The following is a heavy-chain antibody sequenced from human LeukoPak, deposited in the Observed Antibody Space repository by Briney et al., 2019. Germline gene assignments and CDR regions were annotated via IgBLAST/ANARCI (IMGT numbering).Heavy chain of an antibody. D-gene: IGHD6-13*01. CDR1: GLTVSSNY. V-gene: IGHV3-53*04. CDR3: ARVAVIAAAGTDAFDI. Sequence: AGGSLRLSCAASGLTVSSNYMSWVRQAPGKGLEWVSVIYSGGSTYYADSVKGRFTISRHNSKNTLYLQMNSLRAEDTAVYYCARVAVIAAAGTDAFDIWGQGTMVTVSS. CDR2: IYSGGST. J-gene: IGHJ3*02.